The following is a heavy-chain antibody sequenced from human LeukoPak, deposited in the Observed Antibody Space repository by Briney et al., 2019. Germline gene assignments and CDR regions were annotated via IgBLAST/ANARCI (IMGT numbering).Heavy chain of an antibody. CDR1: GFTFSSFD. CDR3: ANGYGVDV. J-gene: IGHJ6*02. Sequence: QAGGSLRLSCAASGFTFSSFDMHWVRQAPGKGLEWLAVISYDETNKYYADSVKGRFTISRDNSKSTLYLQMNSLRAEDTAVYYCANGYGVDVWGHGTTVTVSS. CDR2: ISYDETNK. V-gene: IGHV3-30*18.